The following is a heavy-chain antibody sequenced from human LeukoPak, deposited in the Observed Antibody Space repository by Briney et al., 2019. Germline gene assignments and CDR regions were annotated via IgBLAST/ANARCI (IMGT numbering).Heavy chain of an antibody. Sequence: SETLSLTCTVSGGSISSYYWSWIRQPAEKGLEWIGRIYTSGSTNYNPSLKSRVTMSVDTSKNQFSLKLSSVTAADTAVYYCARVFGSSWAPYNWFDPWGQGTLVTVSS. CDR2: IYTSGST. CDR1: GGSISSYY. D-gene: IGHD6-13*01. V-gene: IGHV4-4*07. J-gene: IGHJ5*02. CDR3: ARVFGSSWAPYNWFDP.